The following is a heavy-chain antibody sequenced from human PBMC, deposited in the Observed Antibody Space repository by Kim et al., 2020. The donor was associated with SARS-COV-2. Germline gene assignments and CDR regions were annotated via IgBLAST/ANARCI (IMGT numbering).Heavy chain of an antibody. CDR1: GYTLTELS. V-gene: IGHV1-24*01. CDR3: ATDQGGAKIFDY. J-gene: IGHJ4*02. D-gene: IGHD1-26*01. Sequence: ASVKVSCKVSGYTLTELSMHWVRQAPGKGLEWMGGFDPEDGETIYAQKFQGRVTMTEDTSTDTAYMELSSLRSEDTAVYYCATDQGGAKIFDYWGQGTLVTVSS. CDR2: FDPEDGET.